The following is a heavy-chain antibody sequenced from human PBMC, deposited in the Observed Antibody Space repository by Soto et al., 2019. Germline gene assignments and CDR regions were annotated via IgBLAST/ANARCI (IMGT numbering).Heavy chain of an antibody. Sequence: GGSLRLSCAASGFTVSSNYMSWVRQAPGKGLEWVSAIGTAGDTYYPGSVKGRFTISRENAKNSLYLQMNSLRAEDTAVYYCASTYGYDSSGYYYFNYWGQGTLVTVSS. D-gene: IGHD3-22*01. V-gene: IGHV3-13*01. J-gene: IGHJ4*02. CDR2: IGTAGDT. CDR1: GFTVSSNY. CDR3: ASTYGYDSSGYYYFNY.